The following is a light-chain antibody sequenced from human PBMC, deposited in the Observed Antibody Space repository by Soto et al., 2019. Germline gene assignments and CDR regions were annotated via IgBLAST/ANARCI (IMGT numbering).Light chain of an antibody. CDR2: EGS. Sequence: SALTQPASVSGSPGQSITISCTGTSSDVGSYNLVSWYQQHPGKAPKLMIYEGSQRPSGVSNRFSGSKSGNTASLTISGLQAEDEADYYCCSYAGSSTHVVFGGGTKLTVL. V-gene: IGLV2-23*01. CDR1: SSDVGSYNL. CDR3: CSYAGSSTHVV. J-gene: IGLJ2*01.